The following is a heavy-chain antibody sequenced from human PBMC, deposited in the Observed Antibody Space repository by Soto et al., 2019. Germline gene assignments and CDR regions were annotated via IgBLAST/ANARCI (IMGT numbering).Heavy chain of an antibody. D-gene: IGHD6-13*01. CDR3: ARTSAAGLDF. CDR2: ISAYNGNT. CDR1: GYSFGNFG. Sequence: QVQLVQSGTEVKKPGASVKVSCKASGYSFGNFGISWVRQAPGQGLEWMGWISAYNGNTNYAGQFRDRVTMTTDTSTYTAHRELRSLRSDDTAVYFCARTSAAGLDFWGQGTLVIVSS. V-gene: IGHV1-18*01. J-gene: IGHJ4*02.